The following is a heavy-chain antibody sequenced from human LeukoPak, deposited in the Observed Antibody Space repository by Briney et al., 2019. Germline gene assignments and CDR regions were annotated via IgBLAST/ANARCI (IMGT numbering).Heavy chain of an antibody. J-gene: IGHJ4*01. D-gene: IGHD4-11*01. CDR1: GFTFDDYA. CDR2: IWSDATNR. V-gene: IGHV3-33*08. Sequence: PGRSLRLSCAASGFTFDDYAMHWVRQAPGKGLEWVAVIWSDATNRFYGASVKGRFTISRDNSQNTVFLQMNSLRAEDTAIYYCARDAQRGFDYSNSLEYWGHGTLVTVSS. CDR3: ARDAQRGFDYSNSLEY.